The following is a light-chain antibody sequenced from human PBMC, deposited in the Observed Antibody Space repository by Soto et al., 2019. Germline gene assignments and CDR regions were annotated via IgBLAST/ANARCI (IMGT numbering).Light chain of an antibody. CDR2: GAS. CDR3: QQYNNWPPIT. CDR1: QSVSSN. Sequence: EVVMTQSPATLSVSPGERVTLSCRASQSVSSNLAWYRQRPGQAPRLLISGASTRAAGIPARFSGSGSGTEFTLTISSLRSEDFAVYYCQQYNNWPPITFGQGTRLEI. J-gene: IGKJ5*01. V-gene: IGKV3-15*01.